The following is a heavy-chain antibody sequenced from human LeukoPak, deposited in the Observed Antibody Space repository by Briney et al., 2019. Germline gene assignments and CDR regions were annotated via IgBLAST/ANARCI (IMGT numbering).Heavy chain of an antibody. D-gene: IGHD1-26*01. V-gene: IGHV1-2*02. CDR2: INPNSGGT. CDR1: GYTFTGCY. CDR3: ARESGTSGSYDY. Sequence: ASVKVSCKASGYTFTGCYMHWVRQAPGQGLEWMGWINPNSGGTNYAQKFQGRVTMTRDTSISTAYMELSRLRSDDTAVYYCARESGTSGSYDYWGQGTLSPSPQ. J-gene: IGHJ4*02.